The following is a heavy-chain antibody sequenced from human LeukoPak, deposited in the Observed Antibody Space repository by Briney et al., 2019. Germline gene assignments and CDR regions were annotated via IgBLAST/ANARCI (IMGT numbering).Heavy chain of an antibody. D-gene: IGHD6-13*01. CDR3: ARMFRSSWYINWFDH. CDR1: GYSISSGYF. CDR2: IYHSGST. Sequence: SETLSLTCTVSGYSISSGYFWGWIRQPPGKGLEWIGSIYHSGSTSYNPSLKSRLTISVDTSKNQFSLKLNFVTAADTAMYYCARMFRSSWYINWFDHWGQGTMVTVSS. J-gene: IGHJ5*02. V-gene: IGHV4-38-2*02.